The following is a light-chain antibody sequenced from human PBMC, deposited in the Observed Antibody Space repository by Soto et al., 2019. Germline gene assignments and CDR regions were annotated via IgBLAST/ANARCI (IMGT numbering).Light chain of an antibody. J-gene: IGLJ2*01. CDR2: DVS. Sequence: HSVLAQPASVSEFPGQSITISCSGTSSDVGGYNYVSWYQQHPDKAPQLMIFDVSNRPSGISDRFSGSKSGNTASLTISGLQAEDEADYYCSSYTSTNTLVFGGGTKVTVL. CDR1: SSDVGGYNY. CDR3: SSYTSTNTLV. V-gene: IGLV2-14*03.